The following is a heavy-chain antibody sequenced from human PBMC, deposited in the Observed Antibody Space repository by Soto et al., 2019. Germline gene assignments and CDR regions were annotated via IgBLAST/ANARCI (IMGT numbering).Heavy chain of an antibody. Sequence: QVQLVQSGAEVKKPGASVKVSCKASGYTFTSYDINWVRQATGQGLEWMGWMNPNSGNTGYAQKFQGRVTVTRNTSISTAYMGLSSLRSEDTAVYYCARGDSSGWHNWFDPWGQGTLVTVSS. J-gene: IGHJ5*02. V-gene: IGHV1-8*01. CDR3: ARGDSSGWHNWFDP. CDR2: MNPNSGNT. D-gene: IGHD6-19*01. CDR1: GYTFTSYD.